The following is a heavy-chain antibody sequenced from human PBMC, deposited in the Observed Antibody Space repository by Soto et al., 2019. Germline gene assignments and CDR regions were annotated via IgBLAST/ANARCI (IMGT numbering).Heavy chain of an antibody. CDR2: ISGSDDRT. CDR3: AKDLGGSYGLDQYYFDY. V-gene: IGHV3-23*01. CDR1: GFTFSSYA. Sequence: LRLSCAASGFTFSSYAMSWVRQAPGKGLEWVSAISGSDDRTYYADSVKGRLTISRDNSKNTLYLQMNSLRAEDTAVYYCAKDLGGSYGLDQYYFDYWGQGTLVTV. J-gene: IGHJ4*02. D-gene: IGHD1-26*01.